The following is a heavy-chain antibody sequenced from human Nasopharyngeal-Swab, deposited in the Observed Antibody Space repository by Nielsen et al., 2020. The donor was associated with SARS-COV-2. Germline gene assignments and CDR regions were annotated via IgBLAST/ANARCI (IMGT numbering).Heavy chain of an antibody. Sequence: ASVKVSCKASGYTFTSYYMHWVRQAPGQGLEWMGIVNPSGGSTSYAQKFQGRVTMTRDTSTSTVYMELSSLRSEDTAVYYCARSDCSSTSCHNFDYWGQGTLVTVSS. CDR3: ARSDCSSTSCHNFDY. CDR1: GYTFTSYY. CDR2: VNPSGGST. D-gene: IGHD2-2*02. V-gene: IGHV1-46*01. J-gene: IGHJ4*02.